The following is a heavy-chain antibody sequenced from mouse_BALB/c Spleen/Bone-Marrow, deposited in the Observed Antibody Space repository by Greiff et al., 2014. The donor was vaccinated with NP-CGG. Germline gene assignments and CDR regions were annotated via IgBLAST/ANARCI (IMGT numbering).Heavy chain of an antibody. CDR2: INPNNGGT. CDR1: GYTFTTYY. CDR3: TRGRTWDFDY. J-gene: IGHJ2*01. V-gene: IGHV1S81*02. D-gene: IGHD4-1*01. Sequence: VQLQQSGAELVKPGTSVKLSCKASGYTFTTYYMYWVKQRPGQGLEWIGEINPNNGGTNFKEKFKSKATLTVDKSSSTAYMQLSSLTSEDSAVYYCTRGRTWDFDYWGQGTTLTV.